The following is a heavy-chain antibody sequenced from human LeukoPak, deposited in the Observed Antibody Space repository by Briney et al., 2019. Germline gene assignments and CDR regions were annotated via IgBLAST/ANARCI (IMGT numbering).Heavy chain of an antibody. J-gene: IGHJ4*02. CDR3: ARAHCSGGSCYPYYFGY. V-gene: IGHV3-66*01. CDR2: IYSGGST. CDR1: GFTVSSNY. D-gene: IGHD2-15*01. Sequence: GGSLRLSCAASGFTVSSNYMSWVRQAPGKGLEWVSVIYSGGSTYYADSVKGRFTISRDNSKNTLYLQMNSLRAEDTAVYYCARAHCSGGSCYPYYFGYWGQGTLVTVSS.